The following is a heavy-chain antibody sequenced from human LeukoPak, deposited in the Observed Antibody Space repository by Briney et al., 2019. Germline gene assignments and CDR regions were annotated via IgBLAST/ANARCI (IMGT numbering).Heavy chain of an antibody. CDR3: ARDLYSSSWPNYYMDV. J-gene: IGHJ6*03. V-gene: IGHV1-2*02. D-gene: IGHD6-13*01. Sequence: ASVKVSCKASGYTFTGYYMYWVRQAPGQGLEWMGWINPNSGGTNYAQKFQSRVTMTRDTSISTAYMELTRLTSDDTAVYYCARDLYSSSWPNYYMDVWGKGTTVTVSS. CDR2: INPNSGGT. CDR1: GYTFTGYY.